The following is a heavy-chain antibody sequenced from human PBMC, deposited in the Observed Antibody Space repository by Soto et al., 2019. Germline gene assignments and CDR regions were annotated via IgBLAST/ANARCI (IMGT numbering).Heavy chain of an antibody. V-gene: IGHV1-69*01. Sequence: QVQLVQSGAEVTKPGSSVKVSCKASGDTFSDYTISWVRQAPGQGLEWMGGIVPIFGKPTYTQRFQGRVTITADESTTTAYMELSSLRSEDTAVYYCARGKDGSDYYFDSGGQGTLVTVSS. D-gene: IGHD3-22*01. CDR2: IVPIFGKP. J-gene: IGHJ4*02. CDR1: GDTFSDYT. CDR3: ARGKDGSDYYFDS.